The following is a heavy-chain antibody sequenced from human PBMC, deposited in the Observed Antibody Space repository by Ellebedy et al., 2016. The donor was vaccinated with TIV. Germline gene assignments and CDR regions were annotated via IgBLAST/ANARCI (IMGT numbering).Heavy chain of an antibody. V-gene: IGHV3-72*01. Sequence: GESLKISCAASGFTFSDHYMDWVRQAPGKGLEWVGRSRNKANSYTTEYAASVKGRFTISRDESKNSVYLQMNSLKTEDTAVYYCARHPSVAGPRDVWGQGTTVTVSS. CDR2: SRNKANSYTT. CDR3: ARHPSVAGPRDV. D-gene: IGHD6-19*01. J-gene: IGHJ6*02. CDR1: GFTFSDHY.